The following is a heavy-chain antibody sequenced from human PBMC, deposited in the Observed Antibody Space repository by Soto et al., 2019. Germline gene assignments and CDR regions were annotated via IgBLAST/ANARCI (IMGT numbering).Heavy chain of an antibody. Sequence: QVELVQSGAEEKKPGASVKVSCKASGYTFTTYAMHWVRQAPGQRLEWMGWINPVNGHTKYSQKFQGRVTFAGDTSASTAYMELGSLTSEDTAVYYCAREDCSGGSCYPPTGAFDVWGQGTIVTVSS. CDR3: AREDCSGGSCYPPTGAFDV. CDR1: GYTFTTYA. CDR2: INPVNGHT. V-gene: IGHV1-3*05. D-gene: IGHD2-15*01. J-gene: IGHJ3*01.